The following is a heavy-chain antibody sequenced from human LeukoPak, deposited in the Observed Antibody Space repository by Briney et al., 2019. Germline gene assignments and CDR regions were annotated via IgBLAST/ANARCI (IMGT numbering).Heavy chain of an antibody. CDR2: ISAYNGNT. V-gene: IGHV1-18*01. CDR3: AREMYYDILTGTYYYYYYGMDV. J-gene: IGHJ6*02. Sequence: ASVKVSCKASGGTFSIYAISWVRQAPGQGLEWMGWISAYNGNTNYAQKLQGRVTMTTDTSTSTAYMELRSLRSDDTAVYYCAREMYYDILTGTYYYYYYGMDVRGQGTTVTVSS. D-gene: IGHD3-9*01. CDR1: GGTFSIYA.